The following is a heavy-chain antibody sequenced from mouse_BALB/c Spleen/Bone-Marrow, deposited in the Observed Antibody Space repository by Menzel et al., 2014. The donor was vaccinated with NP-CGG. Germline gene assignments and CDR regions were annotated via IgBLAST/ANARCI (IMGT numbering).Heavy chain of an antibody. CDR1: GFTFSDYY. CDR2: ISDGGSYT. V-gene: IGHV5-4*02. CDR3: AGVVTTATLYWYFDV. Sequence: EVKLVESGGGLVKPGGSLKLSCAASGFTFSDYYMYWVRQTPEKRLEWVATISDGGSYTYYPDSVKGRFTISRDNAKNNLYLQMSSLKSEDTAMYYCAGVVTTATLYWYFDVWGAGTTVTVSS. D-gene: IGHD1-2*01. J-gene: IGHJ1*01.